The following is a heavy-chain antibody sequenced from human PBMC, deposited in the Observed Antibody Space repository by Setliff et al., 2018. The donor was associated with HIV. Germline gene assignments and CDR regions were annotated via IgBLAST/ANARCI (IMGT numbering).Heavy chain of an antibody. J-gene: IGHJ4*02. V-gene: IGHV3-33*01. Sequence: PGGSLRLSCATSGFTFTNHAMHWVRQAPGKGLEWVAVIWFDGSRKYYGDSVKGRFTIARDNATGSVCLQMNSLRPEDTAVYYCASARIPTGGTSTSLDFWGQGALVTVSS. D-gene: IGHD1-1*01. CDR2: IWFDGSRK. CDR1: GFTFTNHA. CDR3: ASARIPTGGTSTSLDF.